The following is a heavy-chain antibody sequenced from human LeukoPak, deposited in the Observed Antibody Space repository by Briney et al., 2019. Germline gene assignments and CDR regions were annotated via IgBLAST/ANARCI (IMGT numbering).Heavy chain of an antibody. J-gene: IGHJ4*02. CDR1: GGTFSSYA. D-gene: IGHD2-15*01. V-gene: IGHV1-69*05. CDR3: ARLRAYCSGGSCRWRVTAPRGYFDY. Sequence: GASVKVSCKASGGTFSSYAISWVRQAPGQGLEWMGGIIPIFGTANYAQKFQGRVTMTTDTSTSTAYMELRSLRSDDTAVYYCARLRAYCSGGSCRWRVTAPRGYFDYWGQGTLVTVSS. CDR2: IIPIFGTA.